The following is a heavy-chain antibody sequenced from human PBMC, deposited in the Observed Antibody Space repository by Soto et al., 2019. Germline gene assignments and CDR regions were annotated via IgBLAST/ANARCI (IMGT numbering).Heavy chain of an antibody. CDR2: IYWDDDK. V-gene: IGHV2-5*02. CDR3: APGLYYFCSGGVSYYFDF. D-gene: IGHD3-10*01. CDR1: GFSLSTSGVG. Sequence: QITLKESGPTLVKPTQTLTLTCTFSGFSLSTSGVGVGWIRQPPGKALEWLALIYWDDDKRYSPSLKSRLTITKDTSKIQMVHAFTNMDPVDTATYFCAPGLYYFCSGGVSYYFDFWGPGTLVTVSS. J-gene: IGHJ4*02.